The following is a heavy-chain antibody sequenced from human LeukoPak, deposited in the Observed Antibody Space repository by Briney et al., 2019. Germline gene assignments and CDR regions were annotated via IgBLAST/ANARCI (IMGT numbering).Heavy chain of an antibody. D-gene: IGHD2-15*01. CDR1: GFTFRSYS. CDR3: AKDGAPYCSGATCYSAADY. J-gene: IGHJ4*02. CDR2: ISSSSSYV. Sequence: PGGSLRLSCAASGFTFRSYSMNWVRQAPGKGLEWVSSISSSSSYVYYADSVKGRFTISRDNTKNSLYLQMNSLRAEDTAVYYCAKDGAPYCSGATCYSAADYWGQGTLVTVSS. V-gene: IGHV3-21*01.